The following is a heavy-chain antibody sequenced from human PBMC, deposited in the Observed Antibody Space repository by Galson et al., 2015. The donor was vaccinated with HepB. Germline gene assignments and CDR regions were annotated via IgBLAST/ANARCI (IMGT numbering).Heavy chain of an antibody. D-gene: IGHD6-13*01. CDR3: AGEVGSWYYRYYYGMDV. Sequence: CAISGDSVSSNSAAWDWIRQSPSRGLEGLGRTYYRSKGYNDYAVSVKGRITINPDTSKNQFSLQLNSGTPEDPAVYYCAGEVGSWYYRYYYGMDVWGQGTTVTVSS. V-gene: IGHV6-1*01. J-gene: IGHJ6*02. CDR1: GDSVSSNSAA. CDR2: TYYRSKGYN.